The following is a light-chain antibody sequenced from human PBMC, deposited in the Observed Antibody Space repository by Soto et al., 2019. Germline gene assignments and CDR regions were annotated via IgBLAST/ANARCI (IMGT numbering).Light chain of an antibody. CDR1: NIGSKR. V-gene: IGLV3-21*02. CDR3: QVWDSISDLVV. Sequence: SYELTQPPSVSVAPGQTARITCGGNNIGSKRVQWYQQKPGLAPVLGLYDDSDRPSGIPERFSGSNSGNAATLNISRVEAGDEADYYCQVWDSISDLVVFGGGTKLTVL. CDR2: DDS. J-gene: IGLJ2*01.